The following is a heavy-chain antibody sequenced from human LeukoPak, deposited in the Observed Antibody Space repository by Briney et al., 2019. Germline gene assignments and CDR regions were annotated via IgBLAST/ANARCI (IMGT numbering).Heavy chain of an antibody. CDR3: AKGQWLAYSVDS. CDR2: ISGSGGST. J-gene: IGHJ4*02. D-gene: IGHD6-19*01. CDR1: GFTFSSYA. Sequence: PGGSLRLSCAASGFTFSSYAMSWVRQAPGKGLEWVSAISGSGGSTYYADPVKGRFTISRDNSKNTLYLQMNSLRAEDTAVYYCAKGQWLAYSVDSWGQGILVTVSS. V-gene: IGHV3-23*01.